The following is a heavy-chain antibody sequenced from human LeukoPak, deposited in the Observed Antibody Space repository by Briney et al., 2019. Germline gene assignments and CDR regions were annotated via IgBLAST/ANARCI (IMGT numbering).Heavy chain of an antibody. J-gene: IGHJ4*02. CDR1: GYSISSGYY. D-gene: IGHD1-26*01. CDR3: ARVSDGKDY. Sequence: SGTLSLTCTVSGYSISSGYYWGWIRQPPGKGLEWIGSICHSGSTYYNPSLKSRVTISVDTSKNQFSLKLSPVTAADTAVYYCARVSDGKDYWGQGTLVTVSS. V-gene: IGHV4-38-2*02. CDR2: ICHSGST.